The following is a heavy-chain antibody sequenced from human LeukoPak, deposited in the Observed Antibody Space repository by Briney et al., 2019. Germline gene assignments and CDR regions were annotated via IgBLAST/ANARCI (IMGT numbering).Heavy chain of an antibody. CDR2: IKQDGSEK. CDR1: GFTFSSYW. CDR3: ARDTGGGYSCYDC. V-gene: IGHV3-7*01. D-gene: IGHD5-18*01. Sequence: GGSLRLSCAASGFTFSSYWMTWIRQAPGKGLEWVANIKQDGSEKYYVDSVKGRFTISRDNAKNSLYLQMNSPRAEDTAVYYCARDTGGGYSCYDCWGQGTLVTVSS. J-gene: IGHJ4*02.